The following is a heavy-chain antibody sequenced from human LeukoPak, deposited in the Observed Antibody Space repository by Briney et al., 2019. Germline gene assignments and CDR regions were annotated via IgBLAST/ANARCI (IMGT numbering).Heavy chain of an antibody. CDR3: AKSRGDYGDFLDY. V-gene: IGHV3-23*01. D-gene: IGHD4-17*01. J-gene: IGHJ4*02. Sequence: PGGSLRLSCAASGFSFSSYAMSWVRQAPGKGLEWVSAISGSGGSTYYADSAKGRFTISRDNSKNTLYLQMNSLRAEDTAVCYCAKSRGDYGDFLDYWGQGTLVTVSS. CDR2: ISGSGGST. CDR1: GFSFSSYA.